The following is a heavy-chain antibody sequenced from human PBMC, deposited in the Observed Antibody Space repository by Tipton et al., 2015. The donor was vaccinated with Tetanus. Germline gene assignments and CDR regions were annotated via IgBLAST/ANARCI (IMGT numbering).Heavy chain of an antibody. D-gene: IGHD3-10*01. CDR2: IYYNGNT. V-gene: IGHV4-39*01. CDR3: ARGPMVRGVTRFDY. J-gene: IGHJ4*02. Sequence: TLSLTCTVSNGSISSSLYCWAWVRQSPGRGLEWIGTIYYNGNTYYNPSLKSRVTISVDTSKNQFSLKLSSVTAADTAVYYCARGPMVRGVTRFDYWGQGTLVTVSS. CDR1: NGSISSSLYC.